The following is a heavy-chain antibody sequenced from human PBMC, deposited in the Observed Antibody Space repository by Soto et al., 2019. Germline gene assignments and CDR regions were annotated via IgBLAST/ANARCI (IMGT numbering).Heavy chain of an antibody. D-gene: IGHD6-13*01. CDR3: ARAEAGIAAACGSYFPDY. Sequence: QMQLQESGPGLVKPSGTLSLTCAVSGGSISSSNWWSWVRQPPGKGLEWIGEIYHSGSTNYNPSLKSGVTISVDTSGNQFTLKLSSVTDADTAVYYCARAEAGIAAACGSYFPDYWGQGTLVTVSS. J-gene: IGHJ4*02. CDR2: IYHSGST. V-gene: IGHV4-4*02. CDR1: GGSISSSNW.